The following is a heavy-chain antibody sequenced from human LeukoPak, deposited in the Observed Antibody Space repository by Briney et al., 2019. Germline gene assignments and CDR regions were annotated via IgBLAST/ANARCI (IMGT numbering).Heavy chain of an antibody. J-gene: IGHJ4*02. Sequence: PGGSLRLSCAASGFTFSSYSMNWVRQAPGKGLEWVSVIYSGGSTYYADSVKGRFTISRDNSKNTLYLQMNSLRAEDTAVYYCARGGYNTDYWGQGTLVTVSS. CDR2: IYSGGST. CDR3: ARGGYNTDY. D-gene: IGHD1-14*01. V-gene: IGHV3-53*01. CDR1: GFTFSSYS.